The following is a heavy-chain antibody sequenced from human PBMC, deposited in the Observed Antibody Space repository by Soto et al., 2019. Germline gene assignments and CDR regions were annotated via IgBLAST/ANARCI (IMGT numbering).Heavy chain of an antibody. J-gene: IGHJ4*02. D-gene: IGHD6-13*01. CDR1: GYTFTGYY. Sequence: ASVKVSCKASGYTFTGYYMHWVRQAPGQGLEWMGWINPNSGGTNYAQKFQGWVTMTRDTSISTAYMELSRLRSDDTAVYYCARAPLAAAGTLLFDYWGQGTLVTVPQ. CDR2: INPNSGGT. V-gene: IGHV1-2*04. CDR3: ARAPLAAAGTLLFDY.